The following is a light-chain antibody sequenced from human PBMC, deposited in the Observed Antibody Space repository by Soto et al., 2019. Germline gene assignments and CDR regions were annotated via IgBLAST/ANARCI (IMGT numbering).Light chain of an antibody. Sequence: EIVLTQSPATLSLSPGERATLSCGASQSITNNFLAWYQQRPGLATRLLIYDASNRAAGIPDRFSGSGSGTDFTLTISRLAPEDFAVYYCQQFDKLITFGGGTKVEI. CDR2: DAS. CDR1: QSITNNF. J-gene: IGKJ4*01. V-gene: IGKV3D-20*01. CDR3: QQFDKLIT.